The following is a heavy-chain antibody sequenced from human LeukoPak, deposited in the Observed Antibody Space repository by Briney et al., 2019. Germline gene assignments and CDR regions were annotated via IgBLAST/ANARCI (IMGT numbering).Heavy chain of an antibody. CDR2: TWYDGRNN. D-gene: IGHD3-9*01. V-gene: IGHV3-30*02. CDR3: AKVRYFGPSAFDI. J-gene: IGHJ3*02. CDR1: GFTFSSYG. Sequence: PGGSLRLSCAASGFTFSSYGMHWVRQAPGKGLEWVAVTWYDGRNNYYAASVKGRFTISRDDSKTTVYLLMNSLRAEDTAVYYCAKVRYFGPSAFDIWGQGTMVTVSS.